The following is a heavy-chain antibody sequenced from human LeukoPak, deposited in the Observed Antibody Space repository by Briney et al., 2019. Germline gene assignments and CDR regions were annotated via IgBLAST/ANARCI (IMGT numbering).Heavy chain of an antibody. CDR2: ISYNGVTT. Sequence: GGSLRLSCAASGYTFSNHAMSWVRQAPGKGAEGVSIISYNGVTTYYADSVKGGVRFSRDNSKKMMYLEMNSLRAEDTAVYFCARGLDSSSWARVFDFWGPGTLLIVSS. V-gene: IGHV3-23*01. J-gene: IGHJ4*02. D-gene: IGHD3-22*01. CDR3: ARGLDSSSWARVFDF. CDR1: GYTFSNHA.